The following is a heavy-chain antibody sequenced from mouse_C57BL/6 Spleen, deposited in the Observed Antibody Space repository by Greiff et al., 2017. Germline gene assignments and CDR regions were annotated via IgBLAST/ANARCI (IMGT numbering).Heavy chain of an antibody. J-gene: IGHJ4*01. V-gene: IGHV3-6*01. CDR3: AGKIYDGYYGGMDY. Sequence: EVQLVESGPGLVKPSQSLSLTCSVTGYSITSGYYWNWIRQFPGNKLEWMGYISYDGSNNYNPSLKNRISITLDTSKNQFFLKLNSVTTEDTATYYCAGKIYDGYYGGMDYWGQGTSVTVSS. CDR1: GYSITSGYY. D-gene: IGHD2-3*01. CDR2: ISYDGSN.